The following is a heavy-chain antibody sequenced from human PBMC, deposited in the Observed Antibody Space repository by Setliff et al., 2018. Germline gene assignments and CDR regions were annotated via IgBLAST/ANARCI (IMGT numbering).Heavy chain of an antibody. Sequence: PSETLSLTCTVSGGSLNTYYWSWIRQPAGKELEWIGRINTSGTTRYNPSLRSRATLSVDESMNRFSLNLNSVTAADTAVYYCAGGLPGDCDFNCFDTWGQGALVTVSS. V-gene: IGHV4-4*07. CDR1: GGSLNTYY. J-gene: IGHJ5*02. CDR3: AGGLPGDCDFNCFDT. D-gene: IGHD2-21*01. CDR2: INTSGTT.